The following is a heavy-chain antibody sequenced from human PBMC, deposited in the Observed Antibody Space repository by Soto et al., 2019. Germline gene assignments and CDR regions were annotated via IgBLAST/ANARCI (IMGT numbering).Heavy chain of an antibody. CDR2: IMPFFGSG. CDR1: RGTFTNYA. Sequence: QVYLVQSGAEVKKPGSSVKVSCKALRGTFTNYAFSWVRQAPGQGLEWMGGIMPFFGSGNYAQKFQGRINITADESTSSVSWERTSRRSEDTAVYSGAKNRAGNYPPFATGGRGPLVT. D-gene: IGHD1-1*01. J-gene: IGHJ4*02. V-gene: IGHV1-69*01. CDR3: AKNRAGNYPPFAT.